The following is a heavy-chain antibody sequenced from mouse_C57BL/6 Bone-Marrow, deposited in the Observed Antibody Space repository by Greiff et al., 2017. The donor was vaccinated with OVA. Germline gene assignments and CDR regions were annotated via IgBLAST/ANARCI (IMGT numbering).Heavy chain of an antibody. Sequence: QVQLQQPGAELVKPGASVKLSCKASGYTFTSYWMHWVKQRPGRGLEWIGRIDPNSGGTKYNEKFKSKATLTVDKPSSTAYMQRSSLTSEDSAVYYCARSRPIYDGYYPFAYWGQGTLVTVSA. CDR3: ARSRPIYDGYYPFAY. CDR1: GYTFTSYW. CDR2: IDPNSGGT. D-gene: IGHD2-3*01. V-gene: IGHV1-72*01. J-gene: IGHJ3*01.